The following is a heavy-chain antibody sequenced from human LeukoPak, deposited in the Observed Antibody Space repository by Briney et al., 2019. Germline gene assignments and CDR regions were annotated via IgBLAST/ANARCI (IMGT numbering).Heavy chain of an antibody. CDR2: ISGSGGST. D-gene: IGHD1-1*01. V-gene: IGHV3-23*01. CDR1: GFTFSSYA. CDR3: AKGGEVQTGTINYYYYYYMDV. J-gene: IGHJ6*03. Sequence: PGGSLRLSCAASGFTFSSYAMSWVRQAPGKGLEWVLAISGSGGSTYYADSVKGRFTISRDNSKNTLYLQMNSLRAEDTAVYYCAKGGEVQTGTINYYYYYYMDVWGKGTTVTVSS.